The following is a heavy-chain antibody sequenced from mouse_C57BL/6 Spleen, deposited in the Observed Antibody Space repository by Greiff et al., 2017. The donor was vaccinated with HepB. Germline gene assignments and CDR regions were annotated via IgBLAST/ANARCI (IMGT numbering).Heavy chain of an antibody. Sequence: EVHLVESGGGLVKPGGSLKLSCAASGFTFSDYGMHWVRQAPEKGLEWVAYISSGRSTIYYADTVKGRFTISRDNAKNTLCLQLPRLGSEDTARSYCARDSYDYDDYFDYWGQGTTLTVSS. CDR1: GFTFSDYG. D-gene: IGHD2-4*01. CDR2: ISSGRSTI. CDR3: ARDSYDYDDYFDY. J-gene: IGHJ2*01. V-gene: IGHV5-17*01.